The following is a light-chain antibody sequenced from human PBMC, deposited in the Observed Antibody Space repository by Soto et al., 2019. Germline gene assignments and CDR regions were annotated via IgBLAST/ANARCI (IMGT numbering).Light chain of an antibody. CDR3: QQYYSTWT. V-gene: IGKV3D-7*01. CDR1: QTVNNNY. CDR2: RAS. J-gene: IGKJ1*01. Sequence: EIVLTQSPATLSLSPGERATLSCRASQTVNNNYVAWYQQKPGQAPRLRIFRASNKATGIPDRFSGSGSGTEFILTISSLQAEDVAVYYCQQYYSTWTFGQGTKVDIK.